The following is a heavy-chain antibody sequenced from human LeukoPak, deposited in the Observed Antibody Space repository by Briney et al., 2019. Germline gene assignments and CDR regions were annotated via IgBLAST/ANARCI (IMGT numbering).Heavy chain of an antibody. CDR1: GGTFSSYA. D-gene: IGHD3-22*01. CDR2: IIPIFGIA. J-gene: IGHJ4*02. V-gene: IGHV1-69*05. Sequence: SVKVSCKASGGTFSSYAISWVRQAPGQGLEWMGGIIPIFGIANYVQKFQGRVTITTDESTSTAYMELSSLRSEDTAVYYCASTSPRGDSSGYYYVDWGQGTLVTVSS. CDR3: ASTSPRGDSSGYYYVD.